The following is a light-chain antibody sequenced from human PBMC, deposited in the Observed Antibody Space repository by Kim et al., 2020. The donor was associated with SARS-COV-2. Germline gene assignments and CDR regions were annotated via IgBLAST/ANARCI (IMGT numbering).Light chain of an antibody. CDR3: QQYTKWPPI. V-gene: IGKV3-15*01. Sequence: VSPGEIATLSGWASKSVSSNLAWYQQKPGQAPRLLIYDVSTTATGIPARFSGSGSGTEFTLTISSLQSEDFTFYYCQQYTKWPPIFGGGTKVEIK. J-gene: IGKJ4*01. CDR1: KSVSSN. CDR2: DVS.